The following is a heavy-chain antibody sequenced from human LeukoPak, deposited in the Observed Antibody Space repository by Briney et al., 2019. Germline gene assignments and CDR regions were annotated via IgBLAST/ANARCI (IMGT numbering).Heavy chain of an antibody. Sequence: GGSLRLSCAASGFTFSRHGMNWVRQVPGKGLEWVSSISSSSTYIFYADSFQGRFTMSRDNAKKSLYLQMNSLRAEDTAVYYWGRGGTTAATPPSFDYWGQGTLAPVSS. CDR1: GFTFSRHG. V-gene: IGHV3-21*01. D-gene: IGHD6-13*01. CDR3: GRGGTTAATPPSFDY. CDR2: ISSSSTYI. J-gene: IGHJ4*02.